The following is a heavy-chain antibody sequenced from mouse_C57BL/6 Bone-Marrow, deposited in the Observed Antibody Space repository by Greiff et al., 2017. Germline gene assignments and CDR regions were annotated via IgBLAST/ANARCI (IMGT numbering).Heavy chain of an antibody. J-gene: IGHJ4*01. CDR1: GYAFSSSW. V-gene: IGHV1-82*01. CDR3: ASYYYGARHY. D-gene: IGHD1-1*01. CDR2: LYPGDGDT. Sequence: VQRVQSGPELVKPGASVKISCKASGYAFSSSWMNWVKQSPGKGLEWIGRLYPGDGDTNYNGKFKAKATLTADKSSSTAYMQLSSLTSEDSAVYFCASYYYGARHYWGQGTSVTVSS.